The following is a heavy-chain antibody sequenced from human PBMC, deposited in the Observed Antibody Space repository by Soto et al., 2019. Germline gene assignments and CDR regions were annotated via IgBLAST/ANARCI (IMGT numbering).Heavy chain of an antibody. J-gene: IGHJ4*02. Sequence: SETLSLTCTVSGGSISSSGYYWSWIRQPPGKGLEWIGEINHSGSTNYNPSLKSRVTISVDTSKNQFSLKLSSVTAADTAVYYCARGRRGGRSSSIPGPGSNWGQGTLVTVSS. CDR3: ARGRRGGRSSSIPGPGSN. CDR2: INHSGST. V-gene: IGHV4-39*07. D-gene: IGHD6-6*01. CDR1: GGSISSSGYY.